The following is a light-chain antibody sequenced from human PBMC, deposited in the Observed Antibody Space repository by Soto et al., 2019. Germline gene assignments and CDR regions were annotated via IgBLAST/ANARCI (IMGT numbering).Light chain of an antibody. CDR1: SSDVGGYNY. CDR3: SSYTSSGALV. J-gene: IGLJ3*02. CDR2: DVS. V-gene: IGLV2-14*01. Sequence: QSALTQPASVSGSPGQSITISCTGTSSDVGGYNYVSWYQQHPGKAPKLMIYDVSNRPSGVSNRFSGSKSGNTASLTISGLQAEDEADYYCSSYTSSGALVFGGGTELTLL.